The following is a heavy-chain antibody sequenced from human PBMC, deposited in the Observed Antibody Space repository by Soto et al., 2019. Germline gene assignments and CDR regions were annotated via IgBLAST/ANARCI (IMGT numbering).Heavy chain of an antibody. CDR1: GGSISSYY. CDR3: ARGYSSGWYSDYYYYYMDV. D-gene: IGHD6-19*01. CDR2: IYYSGST. Sequence: PSETLSLTCTVSGGSISSYYWSWIRQPPGKGLEWIGYIYYSGSTNYNPSLKSRVTISVDTSKNQFSLKLSSVTAADTAVYYCARGYSSGWYSDYYYYYMDVWGKGTTVTVSS. J-gene: IGHJ6*03. V-gene: IGHV4-59*01.